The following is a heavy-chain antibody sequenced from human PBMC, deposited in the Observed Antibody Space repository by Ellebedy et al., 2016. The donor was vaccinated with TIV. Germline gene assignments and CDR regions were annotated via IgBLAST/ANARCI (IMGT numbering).Heavy chain of an antibody. Sequence: SETLSLTXSVSGASISTKSYYLGWIRQPPGMGLEWIGSIYYSGNTYYNTSLKSRVTMSVDTSKNQFSLRLRSVTAADTAVYYCARHGQFDHWGQGTLVIVSS. CDR3: ARHGQFDH. CDR2: IYYSGNT. CDR1: GASISTKSYY. J-gene: IGHJ4*02. V-gene: IGHV4-39*01.